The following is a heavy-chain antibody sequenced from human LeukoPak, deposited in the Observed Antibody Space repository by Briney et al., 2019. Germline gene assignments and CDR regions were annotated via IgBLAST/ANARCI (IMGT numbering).Heavy chain of an antibody. CDR1: GGSISSYY. CDR2: IYYGGST. V-gene: IGHV4-59*01. D-gene: IGHD3-3*01. J-gene: IGHJ6*02. CDR3: ARGTNDFWSGYYNYYYGMDV. Sequence: PSETLSLTCTVSGGSISSYYWSWIRQPPGKGLEWIGYIYYGGSTNYTPSLKSRVTISVDTSKNQFSLKLSSVTAADTAAYYCARGTNDFWSGYYNYYYGMDVWGQGTTVTVSS.